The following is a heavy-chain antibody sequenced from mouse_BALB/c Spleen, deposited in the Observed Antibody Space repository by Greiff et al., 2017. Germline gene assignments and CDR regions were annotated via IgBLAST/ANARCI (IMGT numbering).Heavy chain of an antibody. CDR3: AKHHYYGSSLYYFDD. V-gene: IGHV2-6-5*01. J-gene: IGHJ2*01. CDR2: IWGGGST. D-gene: IGHD1-1*01. CDR1: GFSLTDYG. Sequence: QVQLKQSGPGLVAPSQSLSITCTVSGFSLTDYGVSWIRQPPGKGLEWLGVIWGGGSTYYNSALKSRLSISKDNSKSQVFLKMNSLQTDDTAMYYCAKHHYYGSSLYYFDDWGQGTTLTVSS.